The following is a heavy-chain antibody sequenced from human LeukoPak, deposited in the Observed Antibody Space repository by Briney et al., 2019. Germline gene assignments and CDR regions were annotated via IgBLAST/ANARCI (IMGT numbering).Heavy chain of an antibody. J-gene: IGHJ6*02. CDR3: ARAAKFYDIVTGDYCYYGMDV. V-gene: IGHV1-8*01. D-gene: IGHD3-9*01. CDR2: MDPNSGST. CDR1: GYTFTSND. Sequence: ASVKVSCKASGYTFTSNDINREQQGTAQGIEWMGWMDPNSGSTDYAQKFQGTVTMNRNTSISTSYMELSRHTSEDTAVYYCARAAKFYDIVTGDYCYYGMDVWGQGTTVTVSS.